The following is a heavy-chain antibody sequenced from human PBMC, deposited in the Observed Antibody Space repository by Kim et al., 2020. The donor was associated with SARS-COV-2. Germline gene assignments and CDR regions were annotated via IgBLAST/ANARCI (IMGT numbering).Heavy chain of an antibody. CDR3: TTALCSSTSCYNYYYYYGMDV. CDR1: GFTFSNAW. Sequence: GGSLRLSCAASGFTFSNAWMSWVRQAPGKGLEWVGRIKSKTDGGTTDYAAPVKGRFTISRDDSKNTLYLQMNSLKTEDTAVYYCTTALCSSTSCYNYYYYYGMDVWGQGTTVTVSS. J-gene: IGHJ6*02. CDR2: IKSKTDGGTT. D-gene: IGHD2-2*02. V-gene: IGHV3-15*01.